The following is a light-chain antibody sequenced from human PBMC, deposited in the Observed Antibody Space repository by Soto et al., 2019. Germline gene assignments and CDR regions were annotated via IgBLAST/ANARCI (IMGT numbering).Light chain of an antibody. V-gene: IGKV3-20*01. CDR1: QSVNSRY. J-gene: IGKJ2*01. CDR3: QQYGSSQYT. Sequence: EIVLTQSPGTLSLSPGERATLSCRASQSVNSRYLAWYQQKPGQAPRLLIYGASSRATGIPDRFSGSGSGTDFTLTISRLEPEDFAVYYCQQYGSSQYTFGQGTKLESK. CDR2: GAS.